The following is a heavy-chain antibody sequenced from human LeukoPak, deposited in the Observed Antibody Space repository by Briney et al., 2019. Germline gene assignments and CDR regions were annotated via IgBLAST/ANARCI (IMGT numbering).Heavy chain of an antibody. CDR3: ASERPPNAYSGSQYYMDV. Sequence: GASVKVSCKASADTFKKYSVSWVRQAPGQGLEWMGRIIPMFSTANYAQKFQGRVTITTDESTSTNYMQLSGLGSEDTAVYYCASERPPNAYSGSQYYMDVWGKGTTVTVS. CDR1: ADTFKKYS. CDR2: IIPMFSTA. J-gene: IGHJ6*03. V-gene: IGHV1-69*05. D-gene: IGHD1-26*01.